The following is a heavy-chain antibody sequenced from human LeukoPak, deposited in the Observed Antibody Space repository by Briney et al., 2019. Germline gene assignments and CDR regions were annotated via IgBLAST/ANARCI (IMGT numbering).Heavy chain of an antibody. CDR2: FYDSGRT. Sequence: PSETLSLSCNVSTDSFSSYHWSWIRQPPGKGLQWIGDFYDSGRTNYNPSLKSRVTISADMSKNQFSLKLISVTAADTAVYYCCRDSYYFDYWDQGTLVTVS. V-gene: IGHV4-59*01. CDR1: TDSFSSYH. CDR3: CRDSYYFDY. J-gene: IGHJ4*02.